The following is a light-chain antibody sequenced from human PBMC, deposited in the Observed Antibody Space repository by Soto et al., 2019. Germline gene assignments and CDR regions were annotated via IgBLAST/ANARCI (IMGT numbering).Light chain of an antibody. CDR3: QQANSFPLT. V-gene: IGKV1-12*01. J-gene: IGKJ3*01. Sequence: DIQLSQLPASMSASVGDRVTITCRASQCISRWLAWYHQKPGQAPNLLIYSASTLHSGVPSRFSGSGSGTDFTLTISSLQPEDFATYYCQQANSFPLTFGPGTKVDMK. CDR1: QCISRW. CDR2: SAS.